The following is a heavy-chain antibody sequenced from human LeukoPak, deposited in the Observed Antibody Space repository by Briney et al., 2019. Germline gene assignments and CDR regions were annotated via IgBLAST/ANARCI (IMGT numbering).Heavy chain of an antibody. V-gene: IGHV7-4-1*02. J-gene: IGHJ4*02. CDR1: GGTFSSYA. Sequence: GSSVKVSCKASGGTFSSYAMNWVRQAPGQGLEWMGWINTNTGNPTYAQGFTGRFVFSLDTSVSTAYLQISSLKTEDTAVYYCARDRTLFDYWGQGTLVTVSS. CDR3: ARDRTLFDY. CDR2: INTNTGNP. D-gene: IGHD1-14*01.